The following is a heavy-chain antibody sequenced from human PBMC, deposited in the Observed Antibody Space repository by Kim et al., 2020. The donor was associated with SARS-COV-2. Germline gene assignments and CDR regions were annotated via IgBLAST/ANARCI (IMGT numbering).Heavy chain of an antibody. CDR3: ARVRSVAGIDY. V-gene: IGHV4-59*01. CDR2: T. D-gene: IGHD6-19*01. Sequence: TNYNPSLKSRVTISVDTSKNQFSLKLSSVTAADTAVYYCARVRSVAGIDYWGQGTLVTVSS. J-gene: IGHJ4*02.